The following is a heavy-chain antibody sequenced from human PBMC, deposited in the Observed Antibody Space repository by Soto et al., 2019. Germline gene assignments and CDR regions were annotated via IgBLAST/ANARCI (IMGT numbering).Heavy chain of an antibody. V-gene: IGHV3-33*01. CDR2: IWYDGSNK. Sequence: QVQLVESGGGVVQPGRSLRLSCAASGFTFSSYGMHWVRQAPGKGLEWVAVIWYDGSNKYYADSVKGRFTISRDNSKNTLYLQMNSLRAEDTAVYYCAREGIAVAGSAHLDYWGQGTLVTVSS. D-gene: IGHD6-19*01. J-gene: IGHJ4*02. CDR3: AREGIAVAGSAHLDY. CDR1: GFTFSSYG.